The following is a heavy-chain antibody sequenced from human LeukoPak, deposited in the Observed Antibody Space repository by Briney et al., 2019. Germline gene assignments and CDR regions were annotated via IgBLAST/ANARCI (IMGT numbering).Heavy chain of an antibody. J-gene: IGHJ4*02. D-gene: IGHD2-2*01. CDR2: INPNSGGT. V-gene: IGHV1-2*02. Sequence: ASVKVSCKASGYTFTGYYMHWVRQAPGEGLEWMGWINPNSGGTNYAQKFQGRVTMTRDTSISTAYMELSRLRSDDTAVYYCARDTPLSPHFDYWGQGTLVTVSS. CDR1: GYTFTGYY. CDR3: ARDTPLSPHFDY.